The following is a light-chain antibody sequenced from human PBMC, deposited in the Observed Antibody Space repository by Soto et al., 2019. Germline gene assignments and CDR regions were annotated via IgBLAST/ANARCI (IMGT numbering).Light chain of an antibody. Sequence: QSVLTQPPSVSAAPGQKVTISCSGSSSNIGSNYVSWYQHLPGTAPKLLIYDNNYRPSGIPDRFSGSKSGTSATLGITGLQTGDEADYYCGTWDTSLSAGVFGGGTRSPS. CDR3: GTWDTSLSAGV. CDR2: DNN. V-gene: IGLV1-51*01. J-gene: IGLJ3*02. CDR1: SSNIGSNY.